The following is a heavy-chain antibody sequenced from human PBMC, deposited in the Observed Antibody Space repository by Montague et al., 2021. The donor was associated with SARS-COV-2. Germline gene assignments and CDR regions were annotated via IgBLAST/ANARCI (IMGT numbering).Heavy chain of an antibody. CDR1: GESISGFY. CDR2: INVTGGT. V-gene: IGHV4-4*07. J-gene: IGHJ4*02. CDR3: ASGVVAATPVVDY. Sequence: SETLSLTCTVSGESISGFYWNWIRQPDAKGLEWIGRINVTGGTNSNPTLKSRVTMSVDTSKNETPLRLNSVTAADTAVYKCASGVVAATPVVDYWGRGTMVTVSS. D-gene: IGHD2-15*01.